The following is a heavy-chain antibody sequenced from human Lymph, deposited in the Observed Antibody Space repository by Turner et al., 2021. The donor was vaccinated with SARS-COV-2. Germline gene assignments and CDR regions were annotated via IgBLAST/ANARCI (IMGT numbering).Heavy chain of an antibody. D-gene: IGHD3-10*01. CDR2: IYYSGST. J-gene: IGHJ4*02. Sequence: QLQLQESGPGLVKPSETLSLTCTVSGGSISSSSYYWGWFRQPPGKGLEWIGNIYYSGSTYYNPSLKSRVTISVDTSKNQFSLKLSSVTAADTAVYYCARLVRRAEYYFDYWGQGTLVTVSS. V-gene: IGHV4-39*01. CDR3: ARLVRRAEYYFDY. CDR1: GGSISSSSYY.